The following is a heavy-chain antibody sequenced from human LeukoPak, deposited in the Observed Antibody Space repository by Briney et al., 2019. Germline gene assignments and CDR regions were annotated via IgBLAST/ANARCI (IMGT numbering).Heavy chain of an antibody. CDR2: ISGSGGST. V-gene: IGHV3-23*01. Sequence: GGSLRLSCAASGFTFSSYAMSWVRQAPGKGLEWVSAISGSGGSTYYADSVKGRFTISRDNSKNTLYLQMNSLRAEDTAVYYCAKHAVVGIITLRDAFDIWGQGTMATVSS. CDR1: GFTFSSYA. D-gene: IGHD3-9*01. J-gene: IGHJ3*02. CDR3: AKHAVVGIITLRDAFDI.